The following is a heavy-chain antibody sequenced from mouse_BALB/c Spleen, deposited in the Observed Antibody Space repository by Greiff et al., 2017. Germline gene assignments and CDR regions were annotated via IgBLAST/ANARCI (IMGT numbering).Heavy chain of an antibody. V-gene: IGHV14-3*02. CDR2: IDPANGNT. D-gene: IGHD2-1*01. CDR3: ARVNYGNYIDY. J-gene: IGHJ2*01. CDR1: GFNIKDTY. Sequence: VQLQQSGAELVKPGASVKLSCTASGFNIKDTYMHWVKQRPEQGLEWIGRIDPANGNTKYDPKFQGKATITADTSSNTAYLQLSSLTSEDTAVYYCARVNYGNYIDYWGQGTTLTVSS.